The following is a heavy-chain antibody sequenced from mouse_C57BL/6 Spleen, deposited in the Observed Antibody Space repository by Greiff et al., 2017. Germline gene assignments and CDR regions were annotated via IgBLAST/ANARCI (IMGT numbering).Heavy chain of an antibody. Sequence: EVKVVESGGDLVKPGGSLKLSCAASGFTFSSYGMSWVRQTPDTRLEWVATISSGGSYTYYPDSVKGRFTISRDNAKNTLYLQMSSLKSEDTAMYYCARGGGSSWYFDVWGTGTTVTVSS. J-gene: IGHJ1*03. D-gene: IGHD1-1*01. V-gene: IGHV5-6*02. CDR3: ARGGGSSWYFDV. CDR2: ISSGGSYT. CDR1: GFTFSSYG.